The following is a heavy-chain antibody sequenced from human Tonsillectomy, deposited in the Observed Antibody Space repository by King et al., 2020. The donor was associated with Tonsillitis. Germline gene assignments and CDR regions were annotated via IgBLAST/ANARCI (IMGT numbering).Heavy chain of an antibody. J-gene: IGHJ4*02. CDR3: AREYCGGDCVAEIYDY. Sequence: QLVQSGGGVVQPGRSLRLSCAASGFTFSSYGMHWVRQAPGKGLEWVAVIWYDGSNKYYADSVKGRFTISRDNSKNTLYLQMNSLRAEETAGDYCAREYCGGDCVAEIYDYWGQGTLVTVSS. CDR1: GFTFSSYG. CDR2: IWYDGSNK. D-gene: IGHD2-21*02. V-gene: IGHV3-33*01.